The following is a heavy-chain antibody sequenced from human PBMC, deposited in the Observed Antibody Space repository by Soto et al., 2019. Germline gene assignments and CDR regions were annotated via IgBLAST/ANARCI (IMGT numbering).Heavy chain of an antibody. J-gene: IGHJ5*02. D-gene: IGHD3-3*01. V-gene: IGHV4-4*07. CDR1: GGAISGYY. CDR3: ARGQRFSDSFDP. CDR2: IYSSGGT. Sequence: SETLSLTCTVSGGAISGYYWTWIRQTAGKGLEWIGRIYSSGGTKYNPSLKNRVDMSLDMSKNQFSLRLSSVTAADTAVYYCARGQRFSDSFDPWGQGTLVTVSS.